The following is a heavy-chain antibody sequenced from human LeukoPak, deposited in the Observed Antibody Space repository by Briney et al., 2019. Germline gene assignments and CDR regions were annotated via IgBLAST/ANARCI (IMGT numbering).Heavy chain of an antibody. Sequence: ASVKVSCKVSGYALTELSMHWVRQAPGKGLEWMGGFDPEDGETIYAQKFQGRVTMTEDTSTDTAYMELSSVRSEDTAVYYCATEYGITMVRGVMSYYGMDVWGQGTTVTVSS. V-gene: IGHV1-24*01. CDR2: FDPEDGET. CDR1: GYALTELS. J-gene: IGHJ6*02. D-gene: IGHD3-10*01. CDR3: ATEYGITMVRGVMSYYGMDV.